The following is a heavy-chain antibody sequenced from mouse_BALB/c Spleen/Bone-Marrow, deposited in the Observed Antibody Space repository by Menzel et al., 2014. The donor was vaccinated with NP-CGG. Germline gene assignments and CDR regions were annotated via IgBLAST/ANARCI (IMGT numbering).Heavy chain of an antibody. V-gene: IGHV2-9*02. D-gene: IGHD2-4*01. Sequence: QVQLKHSGPGLVAPSQSLSITCTVSGFSLTRYGVHWVRQPPGKGLEWLGVIWAGGSTNYNSALMSRLSISKDNSKSQVSLKMNSLQTDDTAMYYCASPIYYDYPLFAYWGQGTLVIVSA. CDR3: ASPIYYDYPLFAY. J-gene: IGHJ3*01. CDR2: IWAGGST. CDR1: GFSLTRYG.